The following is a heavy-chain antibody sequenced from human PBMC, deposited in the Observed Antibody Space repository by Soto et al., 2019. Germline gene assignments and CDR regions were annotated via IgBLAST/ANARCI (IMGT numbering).Heavy chain of an antibody. V-gene: IGHV4-39*01. Sequence: SETLSLTCTVSGGSISSSSYYWGWIRQPPGKGLEWIGSFYYSGSTYYNPSLKSRVTISVDTSKNQFSLKLSSVTAADTAVYYCARRGGVATTTGAFDIWGQGTMVTVSS. CDR3: ARRGGVATTTGAFDI. CDR1: GGSISSSSYY. CDR2: FYYSGST. J-gene: IGHJ3*02. D-gene: IGHD5-12*01.